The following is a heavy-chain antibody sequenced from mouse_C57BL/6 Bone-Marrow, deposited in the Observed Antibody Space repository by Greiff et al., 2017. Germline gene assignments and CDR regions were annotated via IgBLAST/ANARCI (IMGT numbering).Heavy chain of an antibody. CDR3: ARLEGAWFAY. CDR1: GYTFTSYW. J-gene: IGHJ3*01. V-gene: IGHV1-59*01. Sequence: VQLQQPGAELVRPGTSVKLSCKASGYTFTSYWMHWVKQRPGQGLEWIGVIDPSDSYTNYNQKFKGKATLTVDTSSSTAYMQLSSLTSEDSAVYYCARLEGAWFAYWGQGTLVTVSA. CDR2: IDPSDSYT.